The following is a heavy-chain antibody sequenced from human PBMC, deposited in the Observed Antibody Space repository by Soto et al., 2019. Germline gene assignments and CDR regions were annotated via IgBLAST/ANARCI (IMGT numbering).Heavy chain of an antibody. D-gene: IGHD3-16*01. J-gene: IGHJ3*02. CDR1: VFTFRTYG. V-gene: IGHV3-33*01. CDR3: ARDGTFGAKGGSLDI. CDR2: FWYDGSNK. Sequence: VGSLRLSCASSVFTFRTYGMHCVRHSPGKGLEWVAIFWYDGSNKYYAESVKGRFTISRDNSKNTLYLQMNSLRAEDTAVYYCARDGTFGAKGGSLDIWGQGTMVTVSS.